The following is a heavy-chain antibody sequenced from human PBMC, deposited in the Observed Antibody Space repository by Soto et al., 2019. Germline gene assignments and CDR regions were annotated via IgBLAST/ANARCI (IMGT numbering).Heavy chain of an antibody. CDR3: ARLMHYSHSGGGFDM. CDR1: GGNSNSYS. D-gene: IGHD2-21*01. J-gene: IGHJ3*02. CDR2: INPYSGGA. Sequence: QVRLVQSGAEVKKPGSSVKLSCKVSGGNSNSYSIAWVRQAPGQGLEWIGWINPYSGGADLSQKFQGRVTMTRDTSISTAYMEVSSLRSDDTAVFYCARLMHYSHSGGGFDMWGQGTLVTVSS. V-gene: IGHV1-2*02.